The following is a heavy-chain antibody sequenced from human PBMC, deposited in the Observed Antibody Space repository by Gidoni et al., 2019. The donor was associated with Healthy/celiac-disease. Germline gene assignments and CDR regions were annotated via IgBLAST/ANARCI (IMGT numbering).Heavy chain of an antibody. CDR1: GGTFSSYA. Sequence: QVQLVQSGAEVKKPGSSVKVSCKASGGTFSSYAISWVRQAPGQGLEWMGRIIPILGIANYAQKFQGRVTITADKSTSTAYMELSSLRSEDTAVYYCARDEEDYYYYGMDVWGQGTTVTVSS. V-gene: IGHV1-69*04. CDR2: IIPILGIA. CDR3: ARDEEDYYYYGMDV. J-gene: IGHJ6*02.